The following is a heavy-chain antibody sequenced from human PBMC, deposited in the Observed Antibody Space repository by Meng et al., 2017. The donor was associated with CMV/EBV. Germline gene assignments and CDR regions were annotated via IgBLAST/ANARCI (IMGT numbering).Heavy chain of an antibody. Sequence: GESLNISCAASGFTFSSYGMHWVRQAPGKGLVWVAFLRYDGSNKYYADSGKRRFTISRDNYKITLSLQMNSLRAEDTAVYYCAKEDTVVTRDDYYGMDVWGQGTTVTVSS. CDR1: GFTFSSYG. D-gene: IGHD2-21*01. CDR3: AKEDTVVTRDDYYGMDV. CDR2: LRYDGSNK. V-gene: IGHV3-30*02. J-gene: IGHJ6*02.